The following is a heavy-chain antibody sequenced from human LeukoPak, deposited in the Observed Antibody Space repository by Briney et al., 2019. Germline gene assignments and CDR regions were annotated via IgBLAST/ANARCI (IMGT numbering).Heavy chain of an antibody. CDR2: ISSRGSTI. V-gene: IGHV3-11*01. Sequence: PGGSLRLSCAAPGFRLSDYYMSWVRQAPGKGLEWVSYISSRGSTIYYADSVKGRFTISRDNAKNSLYLQMNSLRAEDTAVYYCARAPGDSSGYHWGQGTLVTVSS. J-gene: IGHJ4*02. CDR3: ARAPGDSSGYH. D-gene: IGHD3-22*01. CDR1: GFRLSDYY.